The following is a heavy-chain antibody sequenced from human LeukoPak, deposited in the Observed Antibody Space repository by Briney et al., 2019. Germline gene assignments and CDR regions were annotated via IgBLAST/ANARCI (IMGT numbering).Heavy chain of an antibody. J-gene: IGHJ5*02. D-gene: IGHD3-22*01. Sequence: SETLSLTCAVYGGSFSGYYWSWIRQPPGKGLEWIGEINHSGSTNYNPSLKSRVTISVDTSKNQFSLKLGSVTAADTAVYYCASCVSPSTRMYNWFDPWGQGTLVTVSS. CDR3: ASCVSPSTRMYNWFDP. V-gene: IGHV4-34*01. CDR1: GGSFSGYY. CDR2: INHSGST.